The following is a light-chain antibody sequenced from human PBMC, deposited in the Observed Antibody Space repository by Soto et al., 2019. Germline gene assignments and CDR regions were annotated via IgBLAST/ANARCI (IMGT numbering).Light chain of an antibody. Sequence: QSALTQPASVSGSPGQSITISCTGTNSDVGSYNLVSWYQQHPDKAPKVIIYEVSERPSGVSDRFSGSKSGNTASLMISGLQAEDEADYYCCSYAGSSTQSYVFGSGTKVTVL. V-gene: IGLV2-23*02. J-gene: IGLJ1*01. CDR1: NSDVGSYNL. CDR2: EVS. CDR3: CSYAGSSTQSYV.